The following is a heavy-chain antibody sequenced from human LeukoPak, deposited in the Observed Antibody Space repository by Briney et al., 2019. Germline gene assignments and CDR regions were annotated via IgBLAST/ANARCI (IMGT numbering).Heavy chain of an antibody. CDR2: TYYRSKWYN. J-gene: IGHJ5*02. CDR1: GDTVSSSSAA. CDR3: SRRLAAAGTWFDP. D-gene: IGHD6-13*01. V-gene: IGHV6-1*01. Sequence: SQTLSLTSAISGDTVSSSSAAWNWIRQSPSRGLEWLGRTYYRSKWYNDYALSVKSRITINPDTSKNQFSLQLNSVTPEDTAVYYCSRRLAAAGTWFDPWGQGTLVTVSS.